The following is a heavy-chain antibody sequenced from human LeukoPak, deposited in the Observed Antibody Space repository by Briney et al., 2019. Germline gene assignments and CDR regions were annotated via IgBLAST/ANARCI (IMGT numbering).Heavy chain of an antibody. CDR2: IYSGGST. Sequence: GGSLRLSCAASGFTVSSNYMSWVRQAPGKGLEWVSVIYSGGSTYYADSVKGRFTISRDNSKNTLYLQMNSLRAEDTAVYYCASIVSRSNWFDPWGQGTLVTVSS. CDR3: ASIVSRSNWFDP. J-gene: IGHJ5*02. V-gene: IGHV3-53*01. D-gene: IGHD5/OR15-5a*01. CDR1: GFTVSSNY.